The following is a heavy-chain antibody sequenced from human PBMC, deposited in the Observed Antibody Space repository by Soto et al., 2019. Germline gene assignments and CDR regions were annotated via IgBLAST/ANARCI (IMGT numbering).Heavy chain of an antibody. CDR2: ISTYNGNT. D-gene: IGHD6-13*01. CDR1: GYTFIKYG. V-gene: IGHV1-18*01. CDR3: ARVTMSARTNNGSCYGMDV. Sequence: QVQLVQSGAEVKKPGASVKVSCKTSGYTFIKYGITWVRQAPGQGLEWMGRISTYNGNTNYAQKLQGRGTMTTDTSTTPAYMELRSLRSDDTAVYYCARVTMSARTNNGSCYGMDVWGQGIKVNVSS. J-gene: IGHJ6*02.